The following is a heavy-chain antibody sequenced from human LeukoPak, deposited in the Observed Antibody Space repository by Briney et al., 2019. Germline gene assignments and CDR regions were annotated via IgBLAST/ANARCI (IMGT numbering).Heavy chain of an antibody. CDR3: ARWPLAELDY. CDR2: INPNSGGT. CDR1: GYTFTGYY. J-gene: IGHJ4*02. Sequence: ASVTVSCKASGYTFTGYYMYWVRQAPGQGLEWMGWINPNSGGTNYAQKFQGRVTMTTDTSTSTDYMELRSLRSDDTAVYYCARWPLAELDYWGQGTLVTVSS. D-gene: IGHD1-7*01. V-gene: IGHV1-2*02.